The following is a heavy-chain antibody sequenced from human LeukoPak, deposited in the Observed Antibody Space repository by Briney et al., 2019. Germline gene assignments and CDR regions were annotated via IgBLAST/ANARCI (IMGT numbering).Heavy chain of an antibody. D-gene: IGHD6-13*01. CDR2: IIPIFGTA. J-gene: IGHJ6*02. V-gene: IGHV1-69*13. CDR1: GGTFSSYA. CDR3: ASIVAAAGTGPTGYGMDV. Sequence: SVKVSCKASGGTFSSYAISWVRQAPGQGLEWMGGIIPIFGTANYAQKFQGRVTITADESTSTAYMELSSLRSEDTAVYYCASIVAAAGTGPTGYGMDVWGQGTTVTVSS.